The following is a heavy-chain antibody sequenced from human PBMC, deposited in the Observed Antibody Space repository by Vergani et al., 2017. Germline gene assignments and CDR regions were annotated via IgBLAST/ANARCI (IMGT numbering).Heavy chain of an antibody. CDR2: ISSSSSYI. Sequence: EVQLVESGGGLVKPGGSLRLSCAASGFTFSSYSMNWVRQAPGKGLEWVSSISSSSSYIYYADSVKGRFTISRDNAKNSLYLQMNSLRAEDTAVYYCARDPQVRHRGYSSSWYLGWFDPWGQGTLVTVSS. D-gene: IGHD6-13*01. J-gene: IGHJ5*02. CDR3: ARDPQVRHRGYSSSWYLGWFDP. V-gene: IGHV3-21*01. CDR1: GFTFSSYS.